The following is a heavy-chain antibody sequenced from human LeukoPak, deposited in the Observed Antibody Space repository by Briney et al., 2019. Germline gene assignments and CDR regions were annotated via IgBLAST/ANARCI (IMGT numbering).Heavy chain of an antibody. J-gene: IGHJ5*02. CDR1: GGSISSYY. Sequence: SETLSLTCTVSGGSISSYYSRWIRQPPRKGLEWIGYIYYSGSTNYNPSLKSRVTISVDTSKNQFSLKLSSVTAADTAVYYCARAMWPNWFDPGGQGRLVTVSS. CDR3: ARAMWPNWFDP. CDR2: IYYSGST. D-gene: IGHD2-21*01. V-gene: IGHV4-59*01.